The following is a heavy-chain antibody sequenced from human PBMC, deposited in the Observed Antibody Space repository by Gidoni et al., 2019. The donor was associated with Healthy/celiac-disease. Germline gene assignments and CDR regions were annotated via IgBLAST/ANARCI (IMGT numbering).Heavy chain of an antibody. Sequence: QVQLQESGPGLVKPSETLSLTCTVSGGSISSYYWSWLRQPPGKGLEWIGYIYYSGSTNYNPSLKSRVTISVDTSKNQFSLKLSSVTAADTAVYYCARLAYDSSGYSDYWGQGTLVTVSS. CDR2: IYYSGST. J-gene: IGHJ4*02. CDR1: GGSISSYY. D-gene: IGHD3-22*01. CDR3: ARLAYDSSGYSDY. V-gene: IGHV4-59*08.